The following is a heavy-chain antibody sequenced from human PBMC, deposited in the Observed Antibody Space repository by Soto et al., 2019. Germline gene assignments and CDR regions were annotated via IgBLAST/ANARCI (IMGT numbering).Heavy chain of an antibody. J-gene: IGHJ4*02. D-gene: IGHD5-12*01. CDR3: AKSRDGYNHGYF. CDR1: GFTFSSYG. Sequence: QVQLVESGGGVVQPGGSLRLSCAASGFTFSSYGMHWFRQAPGKGLEWVAVTWRDGSNGYYPDSLKGRFTISRDNSKNTLYLQMNSLRAEDTAVYYCAKSRDGYNHGYFWGQGTLVTVSS. CDR2: TWRDGSNG. V-gene: IGHV3-33*06.